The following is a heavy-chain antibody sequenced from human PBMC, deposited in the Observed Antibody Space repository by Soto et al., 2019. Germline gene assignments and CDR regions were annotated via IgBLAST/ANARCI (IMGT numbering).Heavy chain of an antibody. CDR1: GFTFSSYG. CDR3: ARNRRESGFERLGFDP. D-gene: IGHD5-12*01. Sequence: PGGSLRLSCAASGFTFSSYGMHWVRQAPGKGLEWVAVIWYDGSNKYYADSVKGRFTISRDNSKNTLYPQMNSLRAEDTAVYYCARNRRESGFERLGFDPWGQGTLDTVS. J-gene: IGHJ5*02. CDR2: IWYDGSNK. V-gene: IGHV3-33*01.